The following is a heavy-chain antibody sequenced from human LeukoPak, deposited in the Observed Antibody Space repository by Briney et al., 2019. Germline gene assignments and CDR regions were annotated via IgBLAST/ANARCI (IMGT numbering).Heavy chain of an antibody. D-gene: IGHD3-22*01. CDR3: ARTPKHKLYYYDSSGYPYYFDY. V-gene: IGHV1-2*02. Sequence: VASVKVSCKASGYTFTGYYMHWVRQAPGQGLEWVGWINPNSGGTNYAQKFQGRVTMTRDTSISTAYMELSRLRSDDTAVYYCARTPKHKLYYYDSSGYPYYFDYWGQGTLVTVSS. CDR1: GYTFTGYY. J-gene: IGHJ4*02. CDR2: INPNSGGT.